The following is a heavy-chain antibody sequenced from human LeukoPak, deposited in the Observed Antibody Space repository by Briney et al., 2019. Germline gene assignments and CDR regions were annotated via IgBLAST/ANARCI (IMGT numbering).Heavy chain of an antibody. CDR3: ARIMWSRGSSGAFDI. CDR2: ISSSSSTI. Sequence: GGSLRLSCAASGFTFGSYSMNWVRQAPGKGLEWVSYISSSSSTIYYADSVKGRFTISRDNAKNSLYLQMNSLRAEDTAVYYCARIMWSRGSSGAFDIWGQGTMVTVSS. V-gene: IGHV3-48*01. CDR1: GFTFGSYS. D-gene: IGHD2-21*01. J-gene: IGHJ3*02.